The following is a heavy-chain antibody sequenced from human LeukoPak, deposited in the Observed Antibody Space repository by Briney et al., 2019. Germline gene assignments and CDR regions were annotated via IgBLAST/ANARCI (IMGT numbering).Heavy chain of an antibody. J-gene: IGHJ4*02. Sequence: PGGSLRLSCAASGFTFSSYEMNWVRQAPGKGLEWVSYISSSGSTMYYADSVKGRFTISRDNAKNSLYLQMNSLRAEDTAVYYCSSLSMAWLDYWDQGTLVTVSS. CDR3: SSLSMAWLDY. V-gene: IGHV3-48*03. CDR2: ISSSGSTM. CDR1: GFTFSSYE. D-gene: IGHD6-6*01.